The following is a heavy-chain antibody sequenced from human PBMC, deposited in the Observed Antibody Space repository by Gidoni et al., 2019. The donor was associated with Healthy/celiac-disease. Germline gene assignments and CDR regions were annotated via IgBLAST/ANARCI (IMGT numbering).Heavy chain of an antibody. CDR2: INHSGST. Sequence: QVQLQQWGAGLLKPSETLSLTCAVYGGSFSGYYWSRIRQPPGKGLEWIGEINHSGSTNYNPSLKSRVTISVDTSKNQFSLKLSYVTAADTAVYYCARGGGGYYDFWSGYFSYYGMDVWGQGTTVTVSS. J-gene: IGHJ6*02. CDR3: ARGGGGYYDFWSGYFSYYGMDV. V-gene: IGHV4-34*01. D-gene: IGHD3-3*01. CDR1: GGSFSGYY.